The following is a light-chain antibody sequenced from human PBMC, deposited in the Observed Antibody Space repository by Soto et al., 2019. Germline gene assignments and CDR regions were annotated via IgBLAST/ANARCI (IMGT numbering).Light chain of an antibody. CDR2: DAS. J-gene: IGKJ2*01. Sequence: DIQMTQSPSTLSASVGDRVTITCRASQSISNWLAWYQQKPGKAPKVMIYDASSLESGVPSRFSGSGSGTEFTLTINSLQPDDFATYYCQQYNNYPYTFGQGTKLETK. CDR3: QQYNNYPYT. CDR1: QSISNW. V-gene: IGKV1-5*01.